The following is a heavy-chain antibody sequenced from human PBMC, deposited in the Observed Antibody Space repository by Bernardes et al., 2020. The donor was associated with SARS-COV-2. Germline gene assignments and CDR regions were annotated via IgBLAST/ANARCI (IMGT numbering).Heavy chain of an antibody. CDR3: AKELAYGSSWRDYSYYFGMDV. D-gene: IGHD6-13*01. J-gene: IGHJ6*02. Sequence: GSLRLSCAASGFTFSNYAMSWVRQAPGEGLEWVSDISGPGRTYYADPVRGRFPISRDNSKNTLYLEMNSLRVEDTAVYYCAKELAYGSSWRDYSYYFGMDVWGQGTTVTVSS. V-gene: IGHV3-23*01. CDR2: ISGPGRT. CDR1: GFTFSNYA.